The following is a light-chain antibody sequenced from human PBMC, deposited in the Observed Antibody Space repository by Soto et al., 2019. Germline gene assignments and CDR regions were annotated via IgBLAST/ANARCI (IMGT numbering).Light chain of an antibody. CDR3: SSYTGSTTLGA. J-gene: IGLJ1*01. V-gene: IGLV2-14*01. Sequence: QSVLTQPASVSGSPGQSITISCTGTSSDVGGYDYVSWYQQHPGKAPKLMIYEVSNRPSGVSNRFSGSKYANTASLTISGLQTEDEADYYCSSYTGSTTLGAFGTGTKLTVL. CDR2: EVS. CDR1: SSDVGGYDY.